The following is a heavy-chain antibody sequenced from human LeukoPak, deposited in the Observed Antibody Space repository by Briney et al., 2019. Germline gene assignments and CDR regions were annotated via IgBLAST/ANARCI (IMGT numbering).Heavy chain of an antibody. V-gene: IGHV3-7*01. CDR2: IKKDGSEK. J-gene: IGHJ4*02. CDR1: GFTFSSYW. CDR3: AKGYGSGSYYKPFEY. Sequence: SGGSLRLSCAASGFTFSSYWMSWVRQAPGKGLEWVANIKKDGSEKYYVDSVKGRFTISRDNAKTSLYLQMNSLRAEDTAVYYCAKGYGSGSYYKPFEYWGQGTLVTVSS. D-gene: IGHD3-10*01.